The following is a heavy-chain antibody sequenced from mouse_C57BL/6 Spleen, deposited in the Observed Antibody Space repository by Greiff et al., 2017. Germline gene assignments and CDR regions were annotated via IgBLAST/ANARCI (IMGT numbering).Heavy chain of an antibody. Sequence: QVQLQQSGPELVKPGASVKISCKASGYAFSSSWMHWVKQRPGQGLELIGRIYPGDGDTNYNGKFKGKATLTADKYSSTAYMQLSSLTSEDSDVYVCARAYYDGSRWYLDVWGTGTTVTVSS. CDR3: ARAYYDGSRWYLDV. CDR1: GYAFSSSW. D-gene: IGHD1-1*01. J-gene: IGHJ1*03. CDR2: IYPGDGDT. V-gene: IGHV1-82*01.